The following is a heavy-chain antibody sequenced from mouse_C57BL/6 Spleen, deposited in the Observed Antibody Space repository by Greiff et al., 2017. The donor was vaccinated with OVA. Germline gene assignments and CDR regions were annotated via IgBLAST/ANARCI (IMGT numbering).Heavy chain of an antibody. V-gene: IGHV1-82*01. Sequence: QVQLQQSGPELVKPRASVKISCKASGYAFSSSWMNWVKQRPGKGLEWIGRIYPGDGDTNYNGKFKGKATLTADKSSSTAYMQLSSLTSEDSAVYFCASYEVAYWGQGTLVTVSA. CDR1: GYAFSSSW. CDR2: IYPGDGDT. CDR3: ASYEVAY. D-gene: IGHD2-3*01. J-gene: IGHJ3*01.